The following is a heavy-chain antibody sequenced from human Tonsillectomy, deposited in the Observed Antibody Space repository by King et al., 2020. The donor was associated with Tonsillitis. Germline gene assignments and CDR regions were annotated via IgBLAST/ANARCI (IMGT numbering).Heavy chain of an antibody. Sequence: VQLVESGGGLVQPGGSLRLSCAASGFIFSSYEMNWVRQAPGKGLEWVSDISGRGISIYYADSVKGRLTISRDNAKNSLYLQMNSLRADGTAVYYCAREIWFGEFTFDYWGQGTLVAVSS. J-gene: IGHJ4*02. CDR1: GFIFSSYE. CDR3: AREIWFGEFTFDY. CDR2: ISGRGISI. D-gene: IGHD3-10*01. V-gene: IGHV3-48*03.